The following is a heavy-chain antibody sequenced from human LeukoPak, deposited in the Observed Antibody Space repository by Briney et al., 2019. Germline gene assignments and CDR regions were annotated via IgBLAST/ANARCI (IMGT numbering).Heavy chain of an antibody. J-gene: IGHJ5*02. Sequence: GASVKVSCKASGYTFTSYAIHWVRQAPGQRLEWMGWISAGNGNTKYSQNFQGRVTFISNTSATTAFMELSSLRSEDAAVYYCARDAWWLPETWGQGTLVTVSS. V-gene: IGHV1-3*01. CDR1: GYTFTSYA. CDR2: ISAGNGNT. D-gene: IGHD2-15*01. CDR3: ARDAWWLPET.